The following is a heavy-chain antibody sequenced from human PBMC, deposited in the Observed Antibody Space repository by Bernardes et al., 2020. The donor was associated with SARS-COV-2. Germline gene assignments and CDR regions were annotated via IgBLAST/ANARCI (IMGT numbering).Heavy chain of an antibody. CDR1: GGSFSAYY. CDR3: ARVANYYDSSGKQMAFDI. V-gene: IGHV4-34*01. CDR2: INHSGST. J-gene: IGHJ3*02. Sequence: SETLSLTCAVYGGSFSAYYWSWIRQPAGKGLEWIGEINHSGSTNYNPSLKSRVTISVDTSKNQFSLKLSSVTAADTAVYYCARVANYYDSSGKQMAFDIWGQGTMVIVYS. D-gene: IGHD3-22*01.